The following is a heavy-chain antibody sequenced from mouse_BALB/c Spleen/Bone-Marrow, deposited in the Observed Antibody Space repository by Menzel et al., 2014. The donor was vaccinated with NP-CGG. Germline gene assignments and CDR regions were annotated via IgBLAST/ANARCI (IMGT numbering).Heavy chain of an antibody. CDR1: GYTFTSYY. Sequence: QVQLQQSGAELVKPGASVKLSCKASGYTFTSYYMYWVKQRPGQGLEWIGGINPSNSGTNFNEKFKSKATLTVDKSSSTAYMQLSSLTSEDSAVYYCTRSYYAKEGAWFAYWGQGTLVTVSA. V-gene: IGHV1S81*02. D-gene: IGHD1-1*01. CDR2: INPSNSGT. CDR3: TRSYYAKEGAWFAY. J-gene: IGHJ3*01.